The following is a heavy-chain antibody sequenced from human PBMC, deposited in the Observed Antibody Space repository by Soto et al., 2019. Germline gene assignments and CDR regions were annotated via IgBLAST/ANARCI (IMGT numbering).Heavy chain of an antibody. CDR2: IRYAGSHE. D-gene: IGHD3-22*01. CDR3: ARNPNYPGFSGHFYGDGGLDS. Sequence: QVQLVESGGGVVQTGTSLRLSCAASGFTFTNYGMHWVRQAPGKGLEWVAAIRYAGSHESYAYSVKGRFTISRDSSRSTLYLQMSSLRAEDTALYCCARNPNYPGFSGHFYGDGGLDSWGPGTLVTVSS. V-gene: IGHV3-33*01. J-gene: IGHJ4*02. CDR1: GFTFTNYG.